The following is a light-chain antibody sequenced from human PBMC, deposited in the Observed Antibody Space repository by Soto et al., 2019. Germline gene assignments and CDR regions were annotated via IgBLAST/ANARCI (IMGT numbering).Light chain of an antibody. CDR1: SNDIGGYNL. CDR3: YSFAGGATFV. J-gene: IGLJ2*01. V-gene: IGLV2-23*02. CDR2: EAN. Sequence: QSALTQPASVSGSPGQSITISCTGTSNDIGGYNLVSWYQQHPDKAPKLIIYEANKRPSGVSDRFSGSRSGTTASLTISALQAEDEADYSCYSFAGGATFVFGGGTKLTVL.